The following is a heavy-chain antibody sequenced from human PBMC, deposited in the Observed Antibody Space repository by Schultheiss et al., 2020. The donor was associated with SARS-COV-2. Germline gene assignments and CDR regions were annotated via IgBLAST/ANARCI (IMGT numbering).Heavy chain of an antibody. J-gene: IGHJ6*02. V-gene: IGHV4-34*09. Sequence: LRLSCAVYGGSFSGYYWSWIRQHPGKGLEWIGYIYHSGSTYYNPSLKSRVTISGDTSKSQFSLKLSSVTAADTAVYYCARDRGVSSTSGFYYYYGMDVWGQGTTVTVSS. CDR2: IYHSGST. CDR1: GGSFSGYY. CDR3: ARDRGVSSTSGFYYYYGMDV. D-gene: IGHD2-2*01.